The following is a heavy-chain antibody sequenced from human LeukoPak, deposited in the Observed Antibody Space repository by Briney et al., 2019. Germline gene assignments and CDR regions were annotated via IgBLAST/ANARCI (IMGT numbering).Heavy chain of an antibody. Sequence: GGSLRLSCAASGFTFSSYSMNWVRQAPGKGLEWLSYIRSSSRTIYYADSVKGRFTISRDNAKNSLYLQMNSLRAEDTAVYYCARDGSGRVPEMCAPDYWGQGTLVTVSS. J-gene: IGHJ4*02. CDR3: ARDGSGRVPEMCAPDY. V-gene: IGHV3-48*01. D-gene: IGHD3-10*01. CDR2: IRSSSRTI. CDR1: GFTFSSYS.